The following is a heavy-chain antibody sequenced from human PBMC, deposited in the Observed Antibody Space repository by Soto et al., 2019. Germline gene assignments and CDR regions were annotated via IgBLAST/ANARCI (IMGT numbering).Heavy chain of an antibody. CDR3: ARGSSTSGWAEYFQH. Sequence: EVQLVESGGGLVQPGGSLRLSSAASGFTFSSYWMHWVRQAPGKGLVWVSRINSDGSSTSYADSVKGRFTISRDNAKNTLYLQINSLRAEDTAVYYCARGSSTSGWAEYFQHWGQGTLVTVSS. V-gene: IGHV3-74*01. CDR1: GFTFSSYW. D-gene: IGHD2-2*01. J-gene: IGHJ1*01. CDR2: INSDGSST.